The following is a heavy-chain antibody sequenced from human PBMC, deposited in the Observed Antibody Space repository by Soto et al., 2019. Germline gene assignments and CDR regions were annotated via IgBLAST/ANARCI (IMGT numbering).Heavy chain of an antibody. CDR3: ARHGAKTQGSSGWYSSFDY. V-gene: IGHV5-51*07. CDR2: IYPGDSDT. J-gene: IGHJ4*02. D-gene: IGHD6-19*01. Sequence: GESLKISCKGSGYSFTSYWIGWVHQMPGKGLEWMGIIYPGDSDTRYSPSFQGQVTISADKSISTAYLQWSSLKASDTAMYYCARHGAKTQGSSGWYSSFDYWGQGTLVTVSS. CDR1: GYSFTSYW.